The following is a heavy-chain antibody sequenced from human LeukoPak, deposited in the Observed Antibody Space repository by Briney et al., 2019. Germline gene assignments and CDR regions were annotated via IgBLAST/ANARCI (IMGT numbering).Heavy chain of an antibody. V-gene: IGHV3-33*01. CDR3: ARDSSRKFDF. CDR1: GFTFRNYA. CDR2: IWYDGSEK. J-gene: IGHJ4*02. Sequence: GTSLRLSCAGSGFTFRNYAIHWVRQAPGKGLEWVAAIWYDGSEKNYAESVKGRLTLSRDNSKNTVYLQLDSLRAEDTAVYYCARDSSRKFDFWGQGTLVTVSS. D-gene: IGHD6-6*01.